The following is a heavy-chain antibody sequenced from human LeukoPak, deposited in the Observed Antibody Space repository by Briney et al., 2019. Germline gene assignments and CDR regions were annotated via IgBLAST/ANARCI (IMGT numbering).Heavy chain of an antibody. Sequence: GESLKLSCVASEFSVSYNYMIWVRQAPGKGLECVSVIDTGGGTKYSDSVKGRITISRDNSKDTLYLQMNNLRAEDTAIFYCGRCMDPFDYWGQGTLVTVSS. J-gene: IGHJ4*02. CDR1: EFSVSYNY. CDR3: GRCMDPFDY. D-gene: IGHD3/OR15-3a*01. V-gene: IGHV3-66*02. CDR2: IDTGGGT.